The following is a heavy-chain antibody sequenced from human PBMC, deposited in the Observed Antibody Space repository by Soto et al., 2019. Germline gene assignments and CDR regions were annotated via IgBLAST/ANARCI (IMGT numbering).Heavy chain of an antibody. V-gene: IGHV3-48*03. Sequence: GGSLRLSCAASGFTFSSYEMNWVRQAPGKGLEWVSYISSSGSTIYYADSVKGRFTISRDNAKNSLYLQMNSLRAEDTAVYCCARPYSSSSSSFYFDYWGQGTLVTVSS. CDR1: GFTFSSYE. CDR2: ISSSGSTI. D-gene: IGHD6-6*01. J-gene: IGHJ4*02. CDR3: ARPYSSSSSSFYFDY.